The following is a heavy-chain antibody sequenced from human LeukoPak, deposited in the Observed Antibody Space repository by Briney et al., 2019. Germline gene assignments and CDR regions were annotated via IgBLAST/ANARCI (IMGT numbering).Heavy chain of an antibody. V-gene: IGHV3-33*01. J-gene: IGHJ4*02. D-gene: IGHD5-24*01. CDR3: ARWLQDY. CDR2: IWFDGSNR. Sequence: GGSLRLSCAASGSTFSSYGMHWVRQAPGKGLEWVAVIWFDGSNRDYADSVKGRFTISRDNSKNTLYLQMNSLRAEDTAVYYCARWLQDYWGQGTLVTVSS. CDR1: GSTFSSYG.